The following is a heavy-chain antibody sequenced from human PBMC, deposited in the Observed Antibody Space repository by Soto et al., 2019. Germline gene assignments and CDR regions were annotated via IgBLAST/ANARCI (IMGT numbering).Heavy chain of an antibody. CDR1: GYTFTGYY. CDR3: AREGYSGYEKGAYRMDV. V-gene: IGHV1-2*04. J-gene: IGHJ6*02. D-gene: IGHD5-12*01. Sequence: ASVKVSCKASGYTFTGYYMHWVRQAPGQGLEWMGWINPNSGGTNYAQKFQGWVTMTRDTSISTAYMELSRLRSDDTAVYYCAREGYSGYEKGAYRMDVWGQGTTVTVSS. CDR2: INPNSGGT.